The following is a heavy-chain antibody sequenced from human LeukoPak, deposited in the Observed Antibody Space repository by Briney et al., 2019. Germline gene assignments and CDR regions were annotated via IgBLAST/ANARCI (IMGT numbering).Heavy chain of an antibody. CDR3: ARARGHVLRYFGWLHAFDI. D-gene: IGHD3-9*01. V-gene: IGHV4-61*02. J-gene: IGHJ3*02. CDR2: MYTSGST. Sequence: SETLSLTHTVSGGSISSGSYYWSWVRQPAGKGLEWIGRMYTSGSTNYNPSLKSRVTISVDTSKNQLSLKLSSVTAADTAVYYCARARGHVLRYFGWLHAFDIWGQGTMVTVSS. CDR1: GGSISSGSYY.